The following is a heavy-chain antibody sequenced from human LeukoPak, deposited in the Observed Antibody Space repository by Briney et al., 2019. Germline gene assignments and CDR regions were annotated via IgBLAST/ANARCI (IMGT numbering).Heavy chain of an antibody. J-gene: IGHJ4*02. Sequence: PSETLSLTCTVSGGSISSGGYYWSWIRQHPGKGLEWIGYIYYSGSTYYNPSLKSRVTISVDTSKNQFSLKLSSVSAADTAMYYCARTGRTTGGYYEFDYWGQGTLVTVSS. V-gene: IGHV4-31*03. CDR3: ARTGRTTGGYYEFDY. CDR1: GGSISSGGYY. D-gene: IGHD3-22*01. CDR2: IYYSGST.